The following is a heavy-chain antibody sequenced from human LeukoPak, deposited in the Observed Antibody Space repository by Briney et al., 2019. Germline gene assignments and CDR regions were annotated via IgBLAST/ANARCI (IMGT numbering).Heavy chain of an antibody. CDR3: TRTGDYYYAY. CDR1: GFTFSIYW. Sequence: GGSLRLSCAACGFTFSIYWMQWVRQAQGEGLVWVSRINSDGSTTNYADSVKGRFTISGDNAKNTLYLQMNSLRDEDTAVYYCTRTGDYYYAYWGQGTLVTVSS. V-gene: IGHV3-74*01. CDR2: INSDGSTT. J-gene: IGHJ4*02. D-gene: IGHD3-3*01.